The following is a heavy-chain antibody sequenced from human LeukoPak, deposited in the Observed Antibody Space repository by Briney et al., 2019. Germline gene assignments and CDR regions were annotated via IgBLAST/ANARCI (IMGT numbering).Heavy chain of an antibody. CDR2: IYYSGST. CDR3: ARTLTISTPPCAFDI. Sequence: KPSETLSLTCTVSGGSISSSSYYWGWIRQPPGKGLEWIGSIYYSGSTYYNPSLKSRVTISVDKSKNQLSLKLSSVTAADTAVYYCARTLTISTPPCAFDIWGQGTMVTVSS. CDR1: GGSISSSSYY. J-gene: IGHJ3*02. D-gene: IGHD3-9*01. V-gene: IGHV4-39*07.